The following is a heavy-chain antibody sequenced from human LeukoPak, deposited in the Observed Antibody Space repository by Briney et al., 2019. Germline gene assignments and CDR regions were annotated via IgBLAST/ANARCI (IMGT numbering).Heavy chain of an antibody. CDR3: ARDSSPFTYYYGSGTQTGVDY. J-gene: IGHJ4*02. D-gene: IGHD3-10*01. Sequence: SETLSLTCTVSGGSISSSTYYWGWIRQPPGKGLEWIGSIYYSGSTYYNPSLKSRVTISVDTSKNQFSLKLSSVTAADTAVYYCARDSSPFTYYYGSGTQTGVDYWGLGTLVTVSS. CDR2: IYYSGST. V-gene: IGHV4-39*02. CDR1: GGSISSSTYY.